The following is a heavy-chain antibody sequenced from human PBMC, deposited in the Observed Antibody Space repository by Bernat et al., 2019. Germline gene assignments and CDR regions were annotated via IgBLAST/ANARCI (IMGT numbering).Heavy chain of an antibody. CDR2: INSDGSGT. CDR1: GFTLSSYW. V-gene: IGHV3-74*02. CDR3: ARNYDTSGYQAGFDP. D-gene: IGHD3-22*01. Sequence: EVQLVESGGGLVQPGGSLRLSCAATGFTLSSYWMYWVRQAPGKGLVWVSRINSDGSGTTYADSVWGRFTVSRDNAKNTLFLQMNSLRVEDTAVYYWARNYDTSGYQAGFDPWGQGTLFTVSS. J-gene: IGHJ5*02.